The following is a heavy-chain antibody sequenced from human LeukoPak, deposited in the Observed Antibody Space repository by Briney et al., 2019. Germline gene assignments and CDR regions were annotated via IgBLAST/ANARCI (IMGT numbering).Heavy chain of an antibody. CDR3: ARDAIQSSSWYLTWFDP. CDR1: GGSISSSSYY. V-gene: IGHV4-39*07. Sequence: SETLSLTCTVSGGSISSSSYYWGWIRQPPGKGLEGFGRIYYSGSTYYNPSLKSRVTISVDTSKNQFSRKLSSVTAADTAVYYCARDAIQSSSWYLTWFDPWGQGTLVTVSS. D-gene: IGHD6-13*01. J-gene: IGHJ5*02. CDR2: IYYSGST.